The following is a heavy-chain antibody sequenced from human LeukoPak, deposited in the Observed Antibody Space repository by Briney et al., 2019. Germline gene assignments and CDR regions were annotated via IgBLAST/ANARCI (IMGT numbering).Heavy chain of an antibody. CDR3: ARVRDSSGYGY. Sequence: GGSLRPSCAASGFTFSSYSMNWVRQAPGKGLEWVSSISSSSNYIYYADSVKGRFTISRDNAKNSLYLQMNSLRAEDTAVYYCARVRDSSGYGYWGQGTLVTVSS. CDR2: ISSSSNYI. CDR1: GFTFSSYS. V-gene: IGHV3-21*01. D-gene: IGHD3-22*01. J-gene: IGHJ4*02.